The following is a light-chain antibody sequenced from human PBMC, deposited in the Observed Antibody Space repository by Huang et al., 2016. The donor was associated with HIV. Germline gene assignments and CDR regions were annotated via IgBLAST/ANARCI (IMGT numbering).Light chain of an antibody. J-gene: IGKJ4*01. V-gene: IGKV4-1*01. CDR1: QSVLYSSNNKNY. CDR2: WAS. CDR3: QQYYSTPLT. Sequence: DIVMTQSPDSLAVSLGEGATINCKSSQSVLYSSNNKNYLAWYQQKPGQPPKLLIYWASTRESGVPDRLSVSGSGTDFTLTISSLQAEDVAVYYCQQYYSTPLTFGGGTKVEIK.